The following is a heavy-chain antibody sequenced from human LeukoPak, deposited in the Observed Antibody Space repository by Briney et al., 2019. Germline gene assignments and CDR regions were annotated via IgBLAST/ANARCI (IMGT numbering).Heavy chain of an antibody. CDR3: ARRKMRWFGESPPHFDY. D-gene: IGHD3-10*01. Sequence: PSETLSLTCTVSGGSISSSSYYWGWIRQPPGKGLEWIGSIYYSGSTYYNPSLKSRVTISVDTSKNQFSLKLSSVTAADTAVYYCARRKMRWFGESPPHFDYRGQGTLVTVSS. V-gene: IGHV4-39*07. J-gene: IGHJ4*02. CDR1: GGSISSSSYY. CDR2: IYYSGST.